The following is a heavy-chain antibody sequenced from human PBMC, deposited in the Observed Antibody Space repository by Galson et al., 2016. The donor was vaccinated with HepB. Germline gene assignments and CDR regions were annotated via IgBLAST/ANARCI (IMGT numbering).Heavy chain of an antibody. J-gene: IGHJ6*02. V-gene: IGHV5-51*01. CDR2: IYAGDSET. CDR1: GFSFATHW. Sequence: QSGAEVKKPGESLKIYCKTSGFSFATHWIAWVRQMPGKGLEWMGIIYAGDSETRYSPPFQGQVTISVDKSTAVAYLQWNSLKASDSAMYYCARQRRNYGMDVWGQGTTVTVSS. CDR3: ARQRRNYGMDV. D-gene: IGHD1-1*01.